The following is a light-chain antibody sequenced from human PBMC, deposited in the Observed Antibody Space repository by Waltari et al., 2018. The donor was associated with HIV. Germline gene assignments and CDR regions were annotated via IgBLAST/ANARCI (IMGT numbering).Light chain of an antibody. CDR3: QQYGNSPLT. CDR1: QSISSSD. J-gene: IGKJ4*01. CDR2: GAS. V-gene: IGKV3-20*01. Sequence: EIVLTQSPGTLSLSPGERATLSCRASQSISSSDLAWYQQKPGQAPRLLIYGASSGATGIPDRFSGSASGTDFTLTISRLEPEDFAVYYCQQYGNSPLTFGGGTKVEIK.